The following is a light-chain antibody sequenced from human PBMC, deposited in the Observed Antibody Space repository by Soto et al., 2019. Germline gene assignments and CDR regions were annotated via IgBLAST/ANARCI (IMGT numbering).Light chain of an antibody. CDR1: QSVARNS. Sequence: ENVLTQSPGRLSLSVGERATLSCRASQSVARNSIAWYQQPVGQPPRLLIYGASGRATGVPDKFSGSGSGTIFTLTIERLEDEDFAVYHCQQYATSPLTFGGGTTLEIK. J-gene: IGKJ4*01. V-gene: IGKV3-20*01. CDR3: QQYATSPLT. CDR2: GAS.